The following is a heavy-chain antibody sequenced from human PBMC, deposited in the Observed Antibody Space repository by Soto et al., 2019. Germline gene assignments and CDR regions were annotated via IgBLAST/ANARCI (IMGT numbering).Heavy chain of an antibody. CDR1: GFTFSSYG. J-gene: IGHJ3*02. CDR2: IWYDGSNK. CDR3: ARTGHCSTTSCYEGQAFDI. D-gene: IGHD2-2*01. Sequence: GGSLRLSCAASGFTFSSYGMHWVRQAPGKGLEWVAVIWYDGSNKYYADSVKGRLTISRDNSKNTLYLQMNSLRAEDTAVYYCARTGHCSTTSCYEGQAFDIWGQGTMVTVSS. V-gene: IGHV3-33*01.